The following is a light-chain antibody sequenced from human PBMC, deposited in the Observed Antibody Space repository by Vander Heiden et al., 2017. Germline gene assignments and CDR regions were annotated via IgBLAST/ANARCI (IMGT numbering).Light chain of an antibody. CDR3: QQYDSTPST. V-gene: IGKV4-1*01. CDR1: QSVLYSSNNKND. CDR2: WAS. Sequence: DIVMTQSADSLAVSLGERANINCKSSQSVLYSSNNKNDVAWYQQKPGQPPKLLIYWASTRESGVHDRFSGSGSGTDFTLTISSLQAEDVAVYYCQQYDSTPSTFGGGTKVEIK. J-gene: IGKJ4*01.